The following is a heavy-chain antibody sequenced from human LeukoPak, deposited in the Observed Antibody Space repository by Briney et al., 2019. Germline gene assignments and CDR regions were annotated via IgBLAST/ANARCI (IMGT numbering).Heavy chain of an antibody. V-gene: IGHV3-23*01. CDR2: ISGSGGST. J-gene: IGHJ4*02. D-gene: IGHD6-13*01. CDR3: ASLIAAARRGIAAASDY. Sequence: VQPGGSLRLSCAASGFTFSSYAMGWVRQAPGKGLEWVSAISGSGGSTYYADSVKGRFTISRDNSKNTLYLQMNSLRAEDTAVYYCASLIAAARRGIAAASDYWGQGTLVTVSS. CDR1: GFTFSSYA.